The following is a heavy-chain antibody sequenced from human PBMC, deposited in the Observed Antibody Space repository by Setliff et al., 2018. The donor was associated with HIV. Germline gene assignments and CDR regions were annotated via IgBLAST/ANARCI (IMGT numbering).Heavy chain of an antibody. Sequence: PSETLSLTCAVYGGSFSGYYWSWIRQPPGKGLEWIGEINHSGSTNYNPSLKSRVTISVDTSKNQFSLKLSSVTAADTAVYYCARVGGQWLSGYYYYYYGMDVWGQGTTVTVSS. CDR3: ARVGGQWLSGYYYYYYGMDV. D-gene: IGHD6-19*01. CDR2: INHSGST. J-gene: IGHJ6*02. V-gene: IGHV4-34*01. CDR1: GGSFSGYY.